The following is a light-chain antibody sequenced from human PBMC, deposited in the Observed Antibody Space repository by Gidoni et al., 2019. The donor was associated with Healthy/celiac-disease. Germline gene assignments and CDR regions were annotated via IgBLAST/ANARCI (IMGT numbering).Light chain of an antibody. J-gene: IGKJ1*01. V-gene: IGKV3-20*01. CDR2: GAS. CDR1: QSVSSSY. CDR3: QQYGSSPRT. Sequence: EIVLTQSPGTLSLSPGERATLSCRASQSVSSSYLAWYQQKPGQAPRRLIYGASSRATGIPDRFSGSGSGTDCTLTISRLEPEDFAVYYCQQYGSSPRTFGQGTKVEIK.